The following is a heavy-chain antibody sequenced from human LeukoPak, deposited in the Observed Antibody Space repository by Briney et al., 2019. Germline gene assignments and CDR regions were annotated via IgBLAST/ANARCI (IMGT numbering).Heavy chain of an antibody. CDR1: GFTFSSYW. CDR3: GRGGGLDV. Sequence: GGSLRLSCAASGFTFSSYWMNWARQAPGKGLEWVASINHNGNVNYYVDSVKGRFTISRDNAKNLLYLQMSNLRAEDTAVYFCGRGGGLDVWGQGATVTVSS. CDR2: INHNGNVN. J-gene: IGHJ6*02. D-gene: IGHD3-16*01. V-gene: IGHV3-7*03.